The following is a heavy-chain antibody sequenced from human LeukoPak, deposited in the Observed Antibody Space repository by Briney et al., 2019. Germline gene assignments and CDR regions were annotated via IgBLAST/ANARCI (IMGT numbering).Heavy chain of an antibody. CDR2: INHSGST. J-gene: IGHJ6*03. V-gene: IGHV4-34*01. Sequence: SETLSLTCAVYGGSFSGYYWSWIRQPPGKGLEWIGEINHSGSTNYNPSLKSRVTMSVDTSKNQFSLKLSSVTAADTAVYYCARDQRGYCSGGSCYPTSGVDYYYYYMDVWGKGTTVTISS. CDR3: ARDQRGYCSGGSCYPTSGVDYYYYYMDV. CDR1: GGSFSGYY. D-gene: IGHD2-15*01.